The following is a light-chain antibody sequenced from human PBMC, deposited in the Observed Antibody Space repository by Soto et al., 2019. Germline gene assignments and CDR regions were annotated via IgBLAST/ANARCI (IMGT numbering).Light chain of an antibody. Sequence: EIVLTQSPVTLSLSPGERATLSCRASQSVTTFLAWYQQKPGQAPRLLIYDASKRATGIAARFSGSGSGTDFTLTISSLEPEDFAVYYCQQRTNWPLTFGGGTKVEIK. CDR2: DAS. J-gene: IGKJ4*01. CDR3: QQRTNWPLT. V-gene: IGKV3-11*01. CDR1: QSVTTF.